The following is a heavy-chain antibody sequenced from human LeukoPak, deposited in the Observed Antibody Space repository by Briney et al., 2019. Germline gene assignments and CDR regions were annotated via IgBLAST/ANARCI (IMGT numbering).Heavy chain of an antibody. CDR2: VYYTGST. J-gene: IGHJ3*01. CDR1: DVSISTKSYY. D-gene: IGHD3-16*01. V-gene: IGHV4-39*01. Sequence: SETLFLTCAVSDVSISTKSYYWGWVRQPPGKGLEWIGNVYYTGSTDYTPSLKSRVTISVDMSKNQFSLDLTSVTAADTAVYYCARHVAYIPRRQGAFDVWGQGTTVYVSS. CDR3: ARHVAYIPRRQGAFDV.